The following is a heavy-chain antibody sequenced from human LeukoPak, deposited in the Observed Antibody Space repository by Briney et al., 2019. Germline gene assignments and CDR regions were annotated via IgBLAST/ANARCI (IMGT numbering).Heavy chain of an antibody. V-gene: IGHV1-8*01. CDR3: ARALSWTTDSYYYMDV. Sequence: ASVTVSFKASGYTFTNYDINWVRQAAGQGLEWMGWMNPNSGNTGYAQKFQGRVTMTKNTSITTAYMELSSLRSEDTAVYYCARALSWTTDSYYYMDVWGKGTTVTVSS. CDR1: GYTFTNYD. CDR2: MNPNSGNT. J-gene: IGHJ6*03. D-gene: IGHD3/OR15-3a*01.